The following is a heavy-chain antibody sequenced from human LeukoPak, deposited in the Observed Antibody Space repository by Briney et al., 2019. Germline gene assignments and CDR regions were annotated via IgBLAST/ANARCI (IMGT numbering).Heavy chain of an antibody. J-gene: IGHJ6*03. D-gene: IGHD1-7*01. CDR2: INDSGRI. V-gene: IGHV4-34*01. Sequence: PSETLSLTCAVYGGSFINYYRSWIRQPPGRGLEWIGEINDSGRINYNPSLMSRVTVSVDTSKNQFSLRLTSVTATDTAVYYCARRWIYGWNNYIDVGGNGATVSVSS. CDR3: ARRWIYGWNNYIDV. CDR1: GGSFINYY.